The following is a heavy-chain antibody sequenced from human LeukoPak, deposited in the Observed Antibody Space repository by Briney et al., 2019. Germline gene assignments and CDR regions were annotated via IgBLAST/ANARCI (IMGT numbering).Heavy chain of an antibody. CDR2: IWYDGSNK. D-gene: IGHD4-17*01. J-gene: IGHJ4*02. CDR3: ARDQGADYGPYYFDY. CDR1: GFTLSSYG. V-gene: IGHV3-33*01. Sequence: QPGGSLRLSCAASGFTLSSYGMHWVRQAPGKGLEWVAVIWYDGSNKYYADSVKGRFTISRDNSKNTLYLQMNSLRAEDTAVYYCARDQGADYGPYYFDYWGQGTLVTVSS.